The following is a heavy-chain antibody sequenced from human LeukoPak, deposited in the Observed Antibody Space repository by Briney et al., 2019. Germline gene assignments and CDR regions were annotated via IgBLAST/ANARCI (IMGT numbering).Heavy chain of an antibody. Sequence: GGSLRLSCAASGFTFSSYWMPWVRHAPGKGLVWVSRINSDGSSTSYADSVKGRFTISRDNAKNTLYLQMNSLRAEDTAVYYCARELIIVGARPYDYWGQGTLVTVSS. CDR3: ARELIIVGARPYDY. CDR2: INSDGSST. V-gene: IGHV3-74*01. D-gene: IGHD1-26*01. J-gene: IGHJ4*02. CDR1: GFTFSSYW.